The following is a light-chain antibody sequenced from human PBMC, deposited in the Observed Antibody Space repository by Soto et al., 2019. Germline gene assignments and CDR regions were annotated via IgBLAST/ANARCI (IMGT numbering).Light chain of an antibody. Sequence: QCALTQPPSVSAAPGQKVTISCSGSSSNIGDNYVSWYQHLPGTAPKLLIYETNKRPSGIPDRFSGSKSGTSATLGITGLQTGDEADYYCGTWDLSLGADVFGTGTKVTVL. CDR2: ETN. CDR1: SSNIGDNY. CDR3: GTWDLSLGADV. V-gene: IGLV1-51*02. J-gene: IGLJ1*01.